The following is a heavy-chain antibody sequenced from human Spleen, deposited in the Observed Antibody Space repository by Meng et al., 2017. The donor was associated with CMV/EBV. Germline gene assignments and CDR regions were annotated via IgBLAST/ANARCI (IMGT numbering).Heavy chain of an antibody. Sequence: GESLKISCAASGFIFSNYGMHWVRQAPGKGLEWVAFIRYDGSNIYYTDSVKGRFTISRDNSKNTLYLQMSSLRAEDTAVYYCARDPYSSSGSMDVWGQGTTVTVSS. V-gene: IGHV3-30*02. CDR1: GFIFSNYG. D-gene: IGHD6-6*01. CDR2: IRYDGSNI. J-gene: IGHJ6*02. CDR3: ARDPYSSSGSMDV.